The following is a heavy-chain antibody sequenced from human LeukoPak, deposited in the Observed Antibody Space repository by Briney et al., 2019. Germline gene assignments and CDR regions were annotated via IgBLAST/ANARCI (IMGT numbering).Heavy chain of an antibody. V-gene: IGHV4-59*08. CDR1: GGSVSSYY. CDR3: ARGGSGYDSFYYYGMDV. J-gene: IGHJ6*02. CDR2: IYYSGST. D-gene: IGHD5-12*01. Sequence: SETLTLTCTVSGGSVSSYYWSWIRQPPGKGLGWIAYIYYSGSTKYNPSLKSRVTISLDRSKNQFSLKLRSVTAADTAVYYCARGGSGYDSFYYYGMDVWGQGTTVTVSS.